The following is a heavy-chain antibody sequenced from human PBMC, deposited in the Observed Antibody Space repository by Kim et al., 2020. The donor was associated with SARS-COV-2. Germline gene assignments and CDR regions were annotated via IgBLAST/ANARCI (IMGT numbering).Heavy chain of an antibody. J-gene: IGHJ6*02. D-gene: IGHD6-13*01. Sequence: GGSLRLSCAASGFTFSNAWMSWVRQAPGKGLEWVGRIKSKTDGGTTDYAAPVKGRFTISRDDSTNTLYLQMNSLKTEDTAVYYCTTFIAAGRYYYYYGMDVWGQGTTVTVSS. CDR3: TTFIAAGRYYYYYGMDV. CDR2: IKSKTDGGTT. CDR1: GFTFSNAW. V-gene: IGHV3-15*01.